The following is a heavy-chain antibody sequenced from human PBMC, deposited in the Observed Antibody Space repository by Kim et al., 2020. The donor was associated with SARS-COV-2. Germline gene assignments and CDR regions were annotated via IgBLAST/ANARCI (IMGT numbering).Heavy chain of an antibody. V-gene: IGHV7-4-1*02. Sequence: AQGFTGRFAFSLDTSVSTAYLQISSLKAEDTAVYYCARVRGSSWYSLDYWGQGTLVTVSS. D-gene: IGHD6-13*01. CDR3: ARVRGSSWYSLDY. J-gene: IGHJ4*02.